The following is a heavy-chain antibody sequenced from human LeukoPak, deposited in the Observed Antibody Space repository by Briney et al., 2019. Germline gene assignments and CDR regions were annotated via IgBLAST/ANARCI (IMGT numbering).Heavy chain of an antibody. CDR2: ISGSGDGT. CDR3: AKTTTMDV. J-gene: IGHJ6*03. CDR1: GFTFSNYA. D-gene: IGHD4-17*01. Sequence: GGSLRLSCAASGFTFSNYAMSWVRRAPGKGLEWASSISGSGDGTYYADSVKGRFTFSRDNSKNTLDLQMSSLRAEDTAVYYCAKTTTMDVWGKGTTVTVSS. V-gene: IGHV3-23*01.